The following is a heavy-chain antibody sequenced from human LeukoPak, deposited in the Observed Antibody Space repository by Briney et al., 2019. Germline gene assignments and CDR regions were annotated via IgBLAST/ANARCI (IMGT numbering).Heavy chain of an antibody. V-gene: IGHV3-11*06. CDR2: ISSSSSYT. D-gene: IGHD4-11*01. J-gene: IGHJ4*02. CDR3: ARRLTTGGFFDY. CDR1: GFTFSDYY. Sequence: SGGSLRLSCAASGFTFSDYYMSWIRQAPGKGPEWVSYISSSSSYTNYADSVKGRFTISRDNAKNSLYLQMNSPRAEDTAVYYCARRLTTGGFFDYWGQGTLVTVSS.